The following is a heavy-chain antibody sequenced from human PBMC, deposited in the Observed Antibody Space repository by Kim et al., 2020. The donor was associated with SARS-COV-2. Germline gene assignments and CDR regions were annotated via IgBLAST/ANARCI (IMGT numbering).Heavy chain of an antibody. D-gene: IGHD6-13*01. J-gene: IGHJ4*02. V-gene: IGHV5-51*01. CDR3: ARPTAAGTVYYFDY. Sequence: SPSFQGQVTISADKSISTAYLQWSSLKASDTAMYYCARPTAAGTVYYFDYWGQGTLVTVSS.